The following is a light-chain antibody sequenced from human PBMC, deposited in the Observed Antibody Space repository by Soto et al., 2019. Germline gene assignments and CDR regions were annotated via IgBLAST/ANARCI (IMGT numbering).Light chain of an antibody. J-gene: IGLJ2*01. Sequence: QPVLTQPPSVSGAPGQRVTISCTGSSSNIGAGYDVHWYKQLPGTAPKLLIYGNSNRPSGVADRFSGSKSGTSASLAITGLQAEDEADYYCQSHDSSLSGHVVFGGGTKLTVL. CDR3: QSHDSSLSGHVV. CDR2: GNS. CDR1: SSNIGAGYD. V-gene: IGLV1-40*01.